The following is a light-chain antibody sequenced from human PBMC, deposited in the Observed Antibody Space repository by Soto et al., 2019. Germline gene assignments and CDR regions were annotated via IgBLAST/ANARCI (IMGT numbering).Light chain of an antibody. CDR2: EVN. V-gene: IGLV2-14*01. CDR3: TSYTSSITYV. Sequence: QSALTQPASVSGSPGQSITISCTGTSSDVGGYNYVSWYQQHPGKAPKLMIYEVNNRPSGVSNRFSGSKSGNTASLTISGLQAEEEADYYCTSYTSSITYVFGTGTKLTVL. J-gene: IGLJ1*01. CDR1: SSDVGGYNY.